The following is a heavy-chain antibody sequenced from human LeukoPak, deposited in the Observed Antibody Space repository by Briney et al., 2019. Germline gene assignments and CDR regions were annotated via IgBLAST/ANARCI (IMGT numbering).Heavy chain of an antibody. Sequence: GGSLGLSCQASGFTFNTYEMNWVRQAPGKGLEWVAYISSSGSSIHYADSVEGRFTVSRDNAKNSVYLQMNSLRAEDTTVYYCARGGNYGYLWNAFDLWGQGTMVTVSS. J-gene: IGHJ3*01. CDR2: ISSSGSSI. CDR1: GFTFNTYE. V-gene: IGHV3-48*03. CDR3: ARGGNYGYLWNAFDL. D-gene: IGHD5-18*01.